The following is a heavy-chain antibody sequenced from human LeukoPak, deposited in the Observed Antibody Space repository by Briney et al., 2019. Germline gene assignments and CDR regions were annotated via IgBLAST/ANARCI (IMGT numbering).Heavy chain of an antibody. Sequence: PGESLRLSCAASGFTFDDHAMSWVRQAPGKGLEWVSGLSWNGGSTGYADSVKGRFTISRDNAKNSLYLEMNSLRADDTAFYYCARGKKDCDTSAYDYWGQGTLVTVSS. D-gene: IGHD3-22*01. J-gene: IGHJ4*02. CDR3: ARGKKDCDTSAYDY. CDR2: LSWNGGST. V-gene: IGHV3-20*04. CDR1: GFTFDDHA.